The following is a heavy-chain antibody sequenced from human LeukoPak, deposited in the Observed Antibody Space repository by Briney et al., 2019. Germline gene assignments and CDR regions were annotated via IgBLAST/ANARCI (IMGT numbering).Heavy chain of an antibody. V-gene: IGHV1-2*02. J-gene: IGHJ4*02. D-gene: IGHD4-11*01. CDR3: ARDSFDYSNYGPFDY. CDR2: INPNSGGT. Sequence: GASVKVSCKASGYTFTGYYMHWVRQAPGQGLEWMGWINPNSGGTNYAQKFQGRVTMTRDTSISTAYMELSRLRSDDTAVYYCARDSFDYSNYGPFDYWGQGTLVTVSS. CDR1: GYTFTGYY.